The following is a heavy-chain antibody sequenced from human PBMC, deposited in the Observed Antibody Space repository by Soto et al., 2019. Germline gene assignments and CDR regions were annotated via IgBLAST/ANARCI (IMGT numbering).Heavy chain of an antibody. V-gene: IGHV5-10-1*01. CDR1: GYSFTSYW. J-gene: IGHJ3*02. D-gene: IGHD5-12*01. Sequence: GESLKISCKGSGYSFTSYWISWVRQMPGKGLEWMGRIDPSDSYTNYSPSFQGHVTISADKSISTAYLQWSSLKASDTAMYYCASTDIVSTIDDGRDAFDISGQGTMVTVSS. CDR3: ASTDIVSTIDDGRDAFDI. CDR2: IDPSDSYT.